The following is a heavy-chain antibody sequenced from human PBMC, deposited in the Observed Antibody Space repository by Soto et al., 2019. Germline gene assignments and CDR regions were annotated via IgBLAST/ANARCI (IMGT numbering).Heavy chain of an antibody. CDR3: AREILGIAAAGLDY. J-gene: IGHJ4*02. CDR2: ISYDGSNK. Sequence: GGSLRLSCAASGFTFSSYAMHWVRQAPGKGLEWVAVISYDGSNKYYADSVKGRFTISRDNSKNTLYLQMNSLRAEDTAVYYCAREILGIAAAGLDYWGQGTLVTVSS. CDR1: GFTFSSYA. D-gene: IGHD6-13*01. V-gene: IGHV3-30-3*01.